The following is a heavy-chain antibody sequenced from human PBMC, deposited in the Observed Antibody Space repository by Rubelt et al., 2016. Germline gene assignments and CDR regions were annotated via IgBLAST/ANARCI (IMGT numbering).Heavy chain of an antibody. CDR3: ATPLTAAVAGTRVHLGY. V-gene: IGHV3-30*04. CDR2: ISYDGSNK. J-gene: IGHJ4*02. CDR1: GFTFSSYA. Sequence: GFTFSSYAMPWVRQAPGKGLEWVAVISYDGSNKYYADSVKGRFTISRDDFKTTPYLQIKSLKTDDTAVYYCATPLTAAVAGTRVHLGYWGQGTLVTVSS. D-gene: IGHD6-19*01.